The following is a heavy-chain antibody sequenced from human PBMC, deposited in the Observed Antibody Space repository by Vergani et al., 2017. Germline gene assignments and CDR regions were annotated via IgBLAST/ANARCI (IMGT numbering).Heavy chain of an antibody. CDR2: IYPGDSDT. V-gene: IGHV5-51*03. Sequence: EVQLVQSGAEVKKSGESLRISCKVSGYTFTNYWIGRVRQMPGKGLEWRGIIYPGDSDTRYSPSFQGQVTISADKSISTAYLQWSSVKASDTAKYYCERLRQYGSAWGALGGYWGQGTLVTVSS. CDR3: ERLRQYGSAWGALGGY. J-gene: IGHJ4*02. CDR1: GYTFTNYW. D-gene: IGHD6-25*01.